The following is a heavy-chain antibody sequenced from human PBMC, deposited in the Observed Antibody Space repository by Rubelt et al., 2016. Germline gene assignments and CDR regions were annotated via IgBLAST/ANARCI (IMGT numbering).Heavy chain of an antibody. Sequence: QVQLQQWGAGLLKPSETLSLTCTVSGGSITSSSYYWGWIRQPPGKGLEWIGSIYYSASTYYNPSLKSRVTISVDTSKNQFSLKLGSVTAADTAFYYCARHPVDWGQGTLVTVSS. CDR2: IYYSAST. CDR1: GGSITSSSYY. CDR3: ARHPVD. V-gene: IGHV4-39*01. J-gene: IGHJ4*02.